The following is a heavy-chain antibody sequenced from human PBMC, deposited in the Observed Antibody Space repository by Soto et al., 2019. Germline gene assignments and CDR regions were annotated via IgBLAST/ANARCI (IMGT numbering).Heavy chain of an antibody. V-gene: IGHV1-18*01. J-gene: IGHJ2*01. CDR2: ISAYNGNT. CDR1: GYTFTSYG. Sequence: ASVMVSCKASGYTFTSYGISWVRQAPGQGLEWMGWISAYNGNTNYAQKLQGRVTMTTDTSTSTAYMELRSLRSDDTAVYYCARDIAYYDSRGDYRYWYCDLWGRGTMGTVSA. D-gene: IGHD3-22*01. CDR3: ARDIAYYDSRGDYRYWYCDL.